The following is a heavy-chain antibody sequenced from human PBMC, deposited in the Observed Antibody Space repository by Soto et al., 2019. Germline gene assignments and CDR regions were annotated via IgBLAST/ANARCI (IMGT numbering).Heavy chain of an antibody. CDR2: IIPIFGTA. J-gene: IGHJ6*02. CDR1: GGTFSSYA. D-gene: IGHD1-1*01. Sequence: SVKVSCKASGGTFSSYAISWVRQAPGQGFEWMGGIIPIFGTANYAQKFQGRVTITADESTSTAYMELSSLRSEDTAVYYCARRNLDHQYYYYYGMDVWGQGTTVTVSS. CDR3: ARRNLDHQYYYYYGMDV. V-gene: IGHV1-69*13.